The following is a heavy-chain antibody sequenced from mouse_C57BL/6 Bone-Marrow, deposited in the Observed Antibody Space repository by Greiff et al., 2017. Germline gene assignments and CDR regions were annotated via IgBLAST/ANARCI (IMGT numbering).Heavy chain of an antibody. CDR1: GYTFTSYW. Sequence: QVQLQQPGAELVKPGASVKLSCKASGYTFTSYWMHWVKQRPGQGLEWIGMINPNSGSTNYNEKFKSKATMTVDKASSTAYLQLSSLTSEDSAVYYCSKLGGYYVYYYSMDDWGQGTSVTVAS. CDR3: SKLGGYYVYYYSMDD. D-gene: IGHD2-3*01. V-gene: IGHV1-64*01. CDR2: INPNSGST. J-gene: IGHJ4*01.